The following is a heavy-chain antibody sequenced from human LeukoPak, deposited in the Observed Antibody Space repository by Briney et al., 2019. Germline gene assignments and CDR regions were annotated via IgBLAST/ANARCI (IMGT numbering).Heavy chain of an antibody. CDR2: ISYDGSNK. CDR3: AIKEWATMGSGFDY. CDR1: GFTFSSYA. Sequence: GGSLRLSCAASGFTFSSYAMHWVRQAPGKGLEWVAVISYDGSNKYYADSVKGRFTISRDNSKNTLYLQMNSLRAEDTAVYYRAIKEWATMGSGFDYWGQGTLVTVSS. J-gene: IGHJ4*02. V-gene: IGHV3-30-3*01. D-gene: IGHD3-10*01.